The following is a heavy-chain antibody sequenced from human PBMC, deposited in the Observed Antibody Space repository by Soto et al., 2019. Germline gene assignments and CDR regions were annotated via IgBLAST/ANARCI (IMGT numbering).Heavy chain of an antibody. J-gene: IGHJ4*02. D-gene: IGHD6-6*01. Sequence: QVQLQESGPGLVKPSETLSLTCTVSGGSISSYYWSWIRQPPGKGLEWIGYIYYSGSTNYNPSLKSRVTISVDTSKNQFSLKLSSVTAADTAVYYCAGVVSSIAARIWGQGTLVTVSS. CDR1: GGSISSYY. CDR3: AGVVSSIAARI. CDR2: IYYSGST. V-gene: IGHV4-59*01.